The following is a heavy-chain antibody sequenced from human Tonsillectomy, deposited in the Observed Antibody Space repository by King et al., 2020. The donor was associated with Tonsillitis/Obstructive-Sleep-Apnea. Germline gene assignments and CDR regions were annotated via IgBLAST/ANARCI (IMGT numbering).Heavy chain of an antibody. J-gene: IGHJ4*02. CDR1: GGSISSSGYY. D-gene: IGHD2-2*01. V-gene: IGHV4-31*03. Sequence: QLQESGPGLVKPSQTLSLTCTVSGGSISSSGYYWSWIRQHPGKGLEWIGYIYYSGSAYYNPSLKSRVTISVHTSMNQFSLKLSSVTAADTAVYYCARDYCSSTSCYFDFWGQGTLVTVSS. CDR3: ARDYCSSTSCYFDF. CDR2: IYYSGSA.